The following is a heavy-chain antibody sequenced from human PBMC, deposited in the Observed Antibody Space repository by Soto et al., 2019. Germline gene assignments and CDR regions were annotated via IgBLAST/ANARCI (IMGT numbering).Heavy chain of an antibody. Sequence: ASVKVSCKVSGYTLTELSMHWVRQAPGKGLEWMGGFDPEDGETIYAQKFQGRVTMTEDTSTDTAYMELSSLRSEDTAVYYCATGLGDYVPFDYWGQGTLVTAPQ. J-gene: IGHJ4*02. CDR2: FDPEDGET. CDR3: ATGLGDYVPFDY. V-gene: IGHV1-24*01. CDR1: GYTLTELS. D-gene: IGHD4-17*01.